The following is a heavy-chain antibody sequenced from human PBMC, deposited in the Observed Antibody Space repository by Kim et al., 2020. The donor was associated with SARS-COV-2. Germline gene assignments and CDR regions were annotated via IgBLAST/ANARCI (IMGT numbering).Heavy chain of an antibody. CDR1: GFTFSTNN. CDR2: ISSTSDYI. J-gene: IGHJ4*02. D-gene: IGHD2-15*01. CDR3: ARARWTPNYYFDY. V-gene: IGHV3-21*01. Sequence: GGSLRLSCAASGFTFSTNNINWVRQAPGKGLEWVSSISSTSDYIYYADSVKGRFTVSRDNAKNSLYLQMNSLRAEDTAVYYCARARWTPNYYFDYWGQGTRVTVAS.